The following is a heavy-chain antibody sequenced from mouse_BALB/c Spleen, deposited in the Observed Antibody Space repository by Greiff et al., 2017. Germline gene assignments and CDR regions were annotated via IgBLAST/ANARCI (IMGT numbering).Heavy chain of an antibody. CDR1: GFTFSDYG. J-gene: IGHJ4*01. D-gene: IGHD1-1*02. Sequence: EVQVVESGGGLVQPGGSRKLSCAASGFTFSDYGMAWVRQAPGKGPEWVAFISNLAYSIYYADTVTGRFTISRENAKNTLYLEMSSLRSEDTAMYYCARENGPYAMDYWGQGTSVTVSS. CDR2: ISNLAYSI. V-gene: IGHV5-15*02. CDR3: ARENGPYAMDY.